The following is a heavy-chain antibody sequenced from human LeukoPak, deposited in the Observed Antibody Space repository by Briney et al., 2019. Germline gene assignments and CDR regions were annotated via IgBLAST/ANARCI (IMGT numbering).Heavy chain of an antibody. V-gene: IGHV3-49*02. D-gene: IGHD4-11*01. CDR2: IRSKAYGGTT. J-gene: IGHJ6*03. CDR3: TRQTVRYYYYYYMDV. Sequence: SWVRQAPGKGLEWVGFIRSKAYGGTTEYAASVKGRFTISRDDSKSIAYLQMNSLKTEDTAVYYCTRQTVRYYYYYYMDVWGKGTTVTVSS.